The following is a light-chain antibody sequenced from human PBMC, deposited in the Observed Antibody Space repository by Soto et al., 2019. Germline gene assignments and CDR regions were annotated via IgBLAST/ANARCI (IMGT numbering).Light chain of an antibody. CDR1: SSDVGSYNL. J-gene: IGLJ2*01. CDR2: EDI. Sequence: QSALTQPASVSGSPGQSITISCTGTSSDVGSYNLVSWYQQHPGKAPKLMIYEDIERPSGVSNRFSGSKSGNTSSLTISGLQTEYEADYYCCSYAGGTSVVFGGGTQLTVL. CDR3: CSYAGGTSVV. V-gene: IGLV2-23*01.